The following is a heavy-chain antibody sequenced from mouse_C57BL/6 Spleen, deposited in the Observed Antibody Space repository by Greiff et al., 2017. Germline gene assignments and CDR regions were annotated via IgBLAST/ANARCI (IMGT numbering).Heavy chain of an antibody. CDR3: ARRDDYDGGAWFAY. CDR2: IYPGSGST. J-gene: IGHJ3*01. D-gene: IGHD2-4*01. V-gene: IGHV1-55*01. Sequence: QVQLKQPGAELVKPGASVKMSCKASGYTFTSYWITWVKQRPGQGLEWIGDIYPGSGSTNYNEKFKSKATLTVDTSSSTAYMQLSSLTSEDSAVYYCARRDDYDGGAWFAYWGQGTLVTVSA. CDR1: GYTFTSYW.